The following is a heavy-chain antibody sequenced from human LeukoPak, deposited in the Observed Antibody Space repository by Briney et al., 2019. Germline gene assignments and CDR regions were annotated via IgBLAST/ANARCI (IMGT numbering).Heavy chain of an antibody. J-gene: IGHJ6*02. CDR1: GYTFTSYG. CDR3: ARVPQTDPRGYYYYGMDV. D-gene: IGHD1-1*01. V-gene: IGHV1-18*01. Sequence: ASVKVSCKASGYTFTSYGISWVRQAPGQGLEWMGWISAYNGNTNYAQKLQGRVTMTTDTSTSTAYMELRSLRSDDTAVYYCARVPQTDPRGYYYYGMDVWGQGTTVTVSS. CDR2: ISAYNGNT.